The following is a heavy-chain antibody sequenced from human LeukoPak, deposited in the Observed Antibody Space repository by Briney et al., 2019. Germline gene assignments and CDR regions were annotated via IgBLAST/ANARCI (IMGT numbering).Heavy chain of an antibody. Sequence: GGSLRLSCAASGFTFSSYGMHWVRQAPGKGLEWVAVIWYDGSNKYYADSVKGRFTISRDNSKNTLYLQMNSLRAEDTAVYYCAGGYPTVVGATTTEGAFDYWGQGTLVTVSS. V-gene: IGHV3-33*01. CDR3: AGGYPTVVGATTTEGAFDY. CDR2: IWYDGSNK. D-gene: IGHD1-26*01. J-gene: IGHJ4*02. CDR1: GFTFSSYG.